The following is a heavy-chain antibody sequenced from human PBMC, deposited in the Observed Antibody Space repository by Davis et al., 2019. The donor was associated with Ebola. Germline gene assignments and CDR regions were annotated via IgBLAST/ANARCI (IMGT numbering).Heavy chain of an antibody. CDR1: GFTFSSYW. J-gene: IGHJ5*02. CDR2: IKQDGSEK. Sequence: GGSLRLSCAASGFTFSSYWMSWVRQAPGKGLEWVANIKQDGSEKYYVDSVKGRFTISRDNAKNSLYLQMNSLRAEDTAVYYCARDGFGELLYSNWFDPWGQGTLVTVSS. CDR3: ARDGFGELLYSNWFDP. V-gene: IGHV3-7*01. D-gene: IGHD3-10*01.